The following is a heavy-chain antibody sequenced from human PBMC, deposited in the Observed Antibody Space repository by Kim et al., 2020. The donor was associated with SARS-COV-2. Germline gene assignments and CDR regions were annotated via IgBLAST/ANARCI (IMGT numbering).Heavy chain of an antibody. CDR1: GNTFSTYS. D-gene: IGHD3-22*01. CDR2: IIPSSATP. Sequence: SVKVSCKVSGNTFSTYSISWVRQAPGQGLEWMGGIIPSSATPKYAQKFQGRVAITADESASTAYMELSSLRSEDAAVYYCARDLNYYHSSGYYHFFDSW. J-gene: IGHJ4*01. V-gene: IGHV1-69*13. CDR3: ARDLNYYHSSGYYHFFDS.